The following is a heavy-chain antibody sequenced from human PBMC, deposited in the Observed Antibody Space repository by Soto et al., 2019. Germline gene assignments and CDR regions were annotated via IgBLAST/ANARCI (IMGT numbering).Heavy chain of an antibody. CDR3: ARGRYGDY. CDR1: GYIFTTYG. Sequence: QVHLVQSGAEVKKPGASVKVSCKGSGYIFTTYGITWVRQAPGQGLERMGWISAHNGNTNYAQKLQGRVTVTRDTSTSTAYMELRNLRSDDAAVYYSARGRYGDYWGKGDLVTVSS. J-gene: IGHJ4*02. CDR2: ISAHNGNT. D-gene: IGHD1-1*01. V-gene: IGHV1-18*01.